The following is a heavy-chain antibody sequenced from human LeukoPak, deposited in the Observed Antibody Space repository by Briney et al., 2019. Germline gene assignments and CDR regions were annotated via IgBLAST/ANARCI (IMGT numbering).Heavy chain of an antibody. CDR1: GFTFSTYR. Sequence: PGGSLRLSCAASGFTFSTYRMNWVRQAPGKGLEWVSSISSSSTYIYYADSVKGRFTISRDNAKNSLYLQMSSLRAEDTTVYYCAKSLAVAGHFDYWGQGTLVTVSS. V-gene: IGHV3-21*01. D-gene: IGHD6-19*01. J-gene: IGHJ4*02. CDR3: AKSLAVAGHFDY. CDR2: ISSSSTYI.